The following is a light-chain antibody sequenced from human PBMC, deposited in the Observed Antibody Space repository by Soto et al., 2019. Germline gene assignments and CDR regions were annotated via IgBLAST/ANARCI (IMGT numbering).Light chain of an antibody. V-gene: IGKV3-20*01. J-gene: IGKJ1*01. CDR2: GAS. CDR1: QSVSSSY. Sequence: EIVLTQSPGTLSLSPGERATLSCRASQSVSSSYLAWYQQKPGQAPRLLIYGASSRATGIPDRFSGSGSGTDFTLTISRLEPEDSAVYYCQHFGYPQWTFGRGTKVDIK. CDR3: QHFGYPQWT.